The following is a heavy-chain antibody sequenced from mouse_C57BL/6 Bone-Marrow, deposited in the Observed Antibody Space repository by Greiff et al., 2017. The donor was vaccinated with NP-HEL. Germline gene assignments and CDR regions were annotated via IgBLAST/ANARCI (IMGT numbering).Heavy chain of an antibody. V-gene: IGHV1-72*01. Sequence: QVQLQQPGAELVKPGASVKLSCKASGYTFTSYWMHWVKQRPGRGLEWIGRIDPNSGGTKYNEKFKSKSTLTVDKPSSTAYMQLSSLTSEDSAVYYCARVGPITTVVAPFDYWGQGTTLTVSS. CDR2: IDPNSGGT. D-gene: IGHD1-1*01. CDR1: GYTFTSYW. CDR3: ARVGPITTVVAPFDY. J-gene: IGHJ2*01.